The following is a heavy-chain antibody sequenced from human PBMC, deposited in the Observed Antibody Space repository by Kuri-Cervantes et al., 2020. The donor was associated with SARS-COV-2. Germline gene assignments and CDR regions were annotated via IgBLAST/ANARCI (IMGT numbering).Heavy chain of an antibody. V-gene: IGHV3-53*01. J-gene: IGHJ4*02. CDR3: ARLRTNYDILTGYPLSDYFDY. CDR2: IYSGGST. CDR1: GFTVSSNY. D-gene: IGHD3-9*01. Sequence: GESLKISCAASGFTVSSNYMSWVRQAPGKGLEWVSVIYSGGSTYYAGSVKGRFTISRDNSKNTLYLQMNSLRAEDTAVYYCARLRTNYDILTGYPLSDYFDYWGQGTLVTVSS.